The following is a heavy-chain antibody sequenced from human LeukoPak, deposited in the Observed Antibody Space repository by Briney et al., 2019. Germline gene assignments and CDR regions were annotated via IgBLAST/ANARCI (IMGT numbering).Heavy chain of an antibody. J-gene: IGHJ6*03. Sequence: GGSLRLSCAASGFSNYTMHWVRQAPGKGLEWVAVISYDGSNKYYADSVKGRFTISRDNAKNSLYLQMNSLRAEDTALYYCARAKSSSSYYYYYYMDVWGKGTTVTVSS. V-gene: IGHV3-30*04. CDR1: GFSNYT. CDR2: ISYDGSNK. CDR3: ARAKSSSSYYYYYYMDV. D-gene: IGHD6-6*01.